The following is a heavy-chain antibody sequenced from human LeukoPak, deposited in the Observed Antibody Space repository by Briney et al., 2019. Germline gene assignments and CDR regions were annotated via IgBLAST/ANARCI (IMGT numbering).Heavy chain of an antibody. CDR1: GDSISSNNFY. CDR3: FFITGY. J-gene: IGHJ4*02. V-gene: IGHV4-39*01. CDR2: LYYSGSS. D-gene: IGHD3-16*02. Sequence: SETLSLTCTVSGDSISSNNFYRVWLRPPPGKGLVGIGSLYYSGSSYYNPSLKSRVTISADASKNQFSLKLTSVTAADTAVYYCFFITGYWGKGTLVTVSS.